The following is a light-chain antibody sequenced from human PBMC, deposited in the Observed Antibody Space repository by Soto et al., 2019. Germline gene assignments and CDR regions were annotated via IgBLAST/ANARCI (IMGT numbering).Light chain of an antibody. Sequence: SQSPSFLSASVGDRVTITCRASQGISSYLAWYQQKPGKAPKLLIYAASTLQSGVPSRFSGSGSGTEFTLTISSLQHEHFATYYCQQINSYPPTFGGGTKVDIK. CDR3: QQINSYPPT. CDR1: QGISSY. J-gene: IGKJ4*01. CDR2: AAS. V-gene: IGKV1-9*01.